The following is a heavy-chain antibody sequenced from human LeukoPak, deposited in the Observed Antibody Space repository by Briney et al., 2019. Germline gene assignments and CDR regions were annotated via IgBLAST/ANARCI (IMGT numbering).Heavy chain of an antibody. Sequence: PGGSLRLSCAASGFTFSSYAMSWVRQSPGKGLEWVSAISGSGGSTYYADSVKGRFTISRDNSKNTLYLQMNSLRAEDTAVYYCASLTGTTRALDYWGQGTLVTVSS. CDR3: ASLTGTTRALDY. D-gene: IGHD1-7*01. J-gene: IGHJ4*02. V-gene: IGHV3-23*01. CDR1: GFTFSSYA. CDR2: ISGSGGST.